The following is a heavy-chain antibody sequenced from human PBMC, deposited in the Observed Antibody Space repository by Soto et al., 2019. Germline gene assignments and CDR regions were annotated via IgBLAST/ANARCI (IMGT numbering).Heavy chain of an antibody. D-gene: IGHD2-2*01. V-gene: IGHV3-48*01. CDR1: GFTFSSYG. J-gene: IGHJ6*03. CDR2: ISGSSSTI. Sequence: PGGSLRLSCAASGFTFSSYGMHWVRQAPGKGLEWVSYISGSSSTIYYADSVKGRFTISRDNAKNSLYLQMNSLRAEDTAVYYATRSAYMDVWGKGTTVTVSS. CDR3: TRSAYMDV.